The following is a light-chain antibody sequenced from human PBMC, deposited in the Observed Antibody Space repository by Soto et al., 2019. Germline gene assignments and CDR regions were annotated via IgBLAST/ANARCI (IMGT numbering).Light chain of an antibody. CDR3: QQLNSCALT. Sequence: DIQMTQSPSSLSAYVGDRVTITCRASQTISSWLAWYQQKPGKAPKLLIYKASTLKSGVPSRFSGSGSGTEFTLTISSLQPDDFATYYCQQLNSCALTFGGGTKVDIK. CDR1: QTISSW. V-gene: IGKV1-5*03. J-gene: IGKJ4*01. CDR2: KAS.